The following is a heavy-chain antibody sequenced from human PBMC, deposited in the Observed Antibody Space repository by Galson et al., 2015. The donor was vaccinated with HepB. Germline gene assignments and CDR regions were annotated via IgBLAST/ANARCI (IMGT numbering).Heavy chain of an antibody. CDR1: TFIFSTYS. CDR2: ISSSSSYI. D-gene: IGHD6-19*01. J-gene: IGHJ4*02. Sequence: SLRLSCAASTFIFSTYSMDWVRQAPGKGLEWVSSISSSSSYIYYADSVRGRFTISRDNAKNSLYLQMNSLRGEDTAVYYCARGSAVAGNFDCWGQGTLVTVSS. V-gene: IGHV3-21*01. CDR3: ARGSAVAGNFDC.